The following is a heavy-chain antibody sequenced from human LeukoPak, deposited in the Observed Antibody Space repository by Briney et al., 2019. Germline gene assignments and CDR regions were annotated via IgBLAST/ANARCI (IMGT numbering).Heavy chain of an antibody. J-gene: IGHJ6*02. V-gene: IGHV1-69*13. D-gene: IGHD2/OR15-2a*01. CDR2: IIPIFGTA. Sequence: ASVKVSCKASGGTFSSYAISWVRQAPGQGLEWMGGIIPIFGTANYAQKFQGRVTITADESTSTAYMELSSLRSEDTAVYYCGLSDKDYYYGMDVWGQGTTVTVSS. CDR1: GGTFSSYA. CDR3: GLSDKDYYYGMDV.